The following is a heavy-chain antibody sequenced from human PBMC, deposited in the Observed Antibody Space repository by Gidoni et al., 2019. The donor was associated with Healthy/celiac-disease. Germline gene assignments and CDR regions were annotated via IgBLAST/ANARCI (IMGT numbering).Heavy chain of an antibody. V-gene: IGHV4-61*02. Sequence: QVQLQESGPGLVKPSQTLSLTCTVSGGSISSGSYYWSWIRQPAGKGLEWIGRIYTSGSTNYNPSLKSRVTISVDTSKNQFSLKLSSVTAADTAVYYCARDVRWLQIGGDAFDIWGQGTMVTVSS. CDR1: GGSISSGSYY. D-gene: IGHD5-12*01. J-gene: IGHJ3*02. CDR3: ARDVRWLQIGGDAFDI. CDR2: IYTSGST.